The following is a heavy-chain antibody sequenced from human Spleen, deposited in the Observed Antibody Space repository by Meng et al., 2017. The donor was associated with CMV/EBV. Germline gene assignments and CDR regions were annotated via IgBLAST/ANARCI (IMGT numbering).Heavy chain of an antibody. V-gene: IGHV3-30-3*01. CDR3: ARENSYDFWSTYYYAFDI. CDR1: GFPFSEAW. CDR2: ISHDGTIK. J-gene: IGHJ3*02. Sequence: GESLKISCAASGFPFSEAWMSWVRQAPGKGLEWAAAISHDGTIKNYADSVKGRFTISRDNSKNTLHLQMNNLRAEDTAVYYCARENSYDFWSTYYYAFDIWGRGTMVTVSS. D-gene: IGHD3-3*01.